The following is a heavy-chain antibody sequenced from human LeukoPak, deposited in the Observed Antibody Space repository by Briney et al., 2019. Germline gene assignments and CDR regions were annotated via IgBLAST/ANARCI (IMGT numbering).Heavy chain of an antibody. J-gene: IGHJ4*02. CDR2: IIPIFGTA. CDR1: GYTFTGYY. D-gene: IGHD3-10*01. V-gene: IGHV1-69*13. Sequence: SVKVSCKASGYTFTGYYMHWVRQAPGQGLEWMGGIIPIFGTANYAQKFQGRVTITADESTSTAYMELSSLRSEDTAVYYCARDRYGSGSYYRRDFDYWGQGTLVTVSS. CDR3: ARDRYGSGSYYRRDFDY.